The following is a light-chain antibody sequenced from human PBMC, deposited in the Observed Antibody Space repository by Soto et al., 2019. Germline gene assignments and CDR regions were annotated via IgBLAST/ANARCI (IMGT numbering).Light chain of an antibody. J-gene: IGKJ3*01. Sequence: EIVLTQSPGTLSLSPGERATLSCRASQSVSSSYLAWYQQKPGPAPRLLIYVASSRATGIPDRFSGSGSGTDFTLTISRLEPEDFAVYYCQQYGRSRVTFGPGTTVDIK. V-gene: IGKV3-20*01. CDR3: QQYGRSRVT. CDR1: QSVSSSY. CDR2: VAS.